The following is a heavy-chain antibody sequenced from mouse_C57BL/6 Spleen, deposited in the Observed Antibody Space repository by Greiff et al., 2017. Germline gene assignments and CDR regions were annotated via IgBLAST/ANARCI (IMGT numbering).Heavy chain of an antibody. CDR3: ARWDTTVVTYFEV. D-gene: IGHD1-1*01. V-gene: IGHV1-53*01. J-gene: IGHJ1*03. CDR2: INPSNGGT. CDR1: GYTFTSYW. Sequence: QVQLQQPGTELVKPGASVKLSCKASGYTFTSYWMHWVKQRPGQGLEWIGNINPSNGGTNYNEKFKSKATLTVDKSSSTAYMQLSSLTSEDSAVYDCARWDTTVVTYFEVWGTGTTVTVSS.